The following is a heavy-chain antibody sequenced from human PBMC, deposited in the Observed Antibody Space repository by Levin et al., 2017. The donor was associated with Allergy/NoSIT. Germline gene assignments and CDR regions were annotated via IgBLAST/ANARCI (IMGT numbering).Heavy chain of an antibody. CDR2: IYYSGST. CDR1: GASISSYH. CDR3: AKDRVVTSSGTYYYYGMAA. D-gene: IGHD2-21*02. Sequence: SETLSLTCIVSGASISSYHWSWIRQPPGKGLEWIGYIYYSGSTNYNPSLKSRVTMSVDTSRNQFSLTLNSVSAADTAVYYCAKDRVVTSSGTYYYYGMAAWGQGITVSVSS. V-gene: IGHV4-59*01. J-gene: IGHJ6*02.